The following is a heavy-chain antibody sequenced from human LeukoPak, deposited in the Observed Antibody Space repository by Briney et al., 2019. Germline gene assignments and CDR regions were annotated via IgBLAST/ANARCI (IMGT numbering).Heavy chain of an antibody. CDR2: ISGSGGST. V-gene: IGHV3-23*01. Sequence: PGGSLRLSCTASGFTFSSYAMSWVRQAPGKGLEWVSAISGSGGSTYYADSVKGRFTISRDNSKNTLYLQMNSLRAEDTAVYYCAKDSVYYGDYVRGAFDIWGQGTMVTVSS. J-gene: IGHJ3*02. CDR1: GFTFSSYA. D-gene: IGHD4-17*01. CDR3: AKDSVYYGDYVRGAFDI.